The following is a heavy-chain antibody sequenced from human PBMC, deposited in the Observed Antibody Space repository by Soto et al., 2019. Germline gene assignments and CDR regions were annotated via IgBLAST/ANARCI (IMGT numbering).Heavy chain of an antibody. Sequence: GGALRVSCASSGFTFSIYGMAWVRQAPGKGLEWVALICFDGSDKYKTESVKGRFTISRDNSKSTLYLQMNSLRAEDTAVYYCARLNCSASSCSSVGAFDIRGQGTLVTVSS. CDR2: ICFDGSDK. J-gene: IGHJ3*02. V-gene: IGHV3-33*01. D-gene: IGHD2-2*01. CDR1: GFTFSIYG. CDR3: ARLNCSASSCSSVGAFDI.